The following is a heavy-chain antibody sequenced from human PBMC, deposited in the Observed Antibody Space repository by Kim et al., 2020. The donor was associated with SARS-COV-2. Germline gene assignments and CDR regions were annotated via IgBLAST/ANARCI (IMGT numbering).Heavy chain of an antibody. D-gene: IGHD2-2*01. CDR1: GYTFTNYA. Sequence: ASVKVSCKASGYTFTNYAMHWVRQAPGQRLQWMGWINAANGNTKYSQNFQGRVTITRDTSASTAYMELNSLRSEDTAVYYCAKDGGYCSSTTCYEWYFDLWGRGTLVTVSS. V-gene: IGHV1-3*01. J-gene: IGHJ2*01. CDR3: AKDGGYCSSTTCYEWYFDL. CDR2: INAANGNT.